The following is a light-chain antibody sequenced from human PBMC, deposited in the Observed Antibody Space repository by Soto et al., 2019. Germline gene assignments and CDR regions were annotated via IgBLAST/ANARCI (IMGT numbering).Light chain of an antibody. CDR3: QQYSSSPFT. CDR2: GAS. J-gene: IGKJ4*01. CDR1: QSVSSSY. Sequence: EIVLTQSPGTLSLSPGERATLSCRASQSVSSSYLAWYQQKPGQTPRLLIYGASSRATGIPDRFSGSGSGTDFTLTISRLEPEDFAVYHCQQYSSSPFTFGGGNKVEIK. V-gene: IGKV3-20*01.